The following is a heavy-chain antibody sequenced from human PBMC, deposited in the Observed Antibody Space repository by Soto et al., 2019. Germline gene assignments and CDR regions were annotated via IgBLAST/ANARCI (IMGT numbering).Heavy chain of an antibody. CDR2: ISYSGST. D-gene: IGHD3-10*01. Sequence: SEPLSLTRPLSGGSFSSISNHHCSLIRQPPGKGLEWIGYISYSGSTSYNPSLKSRLIISVDTSQNQVSLKLASVTAADTAVYYCLTQGFGPLHGLVDVWGQGTTVS. CDR3: LTQGFGPLHGLVDV. J-gene: IGHJ6*02. V-gene: IGHV4-59*08. CDR1: GGSFSSISNHH.